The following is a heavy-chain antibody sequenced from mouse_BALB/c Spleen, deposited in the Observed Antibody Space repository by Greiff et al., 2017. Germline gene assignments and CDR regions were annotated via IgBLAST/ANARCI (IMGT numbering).Heavy chain of an antibody. V-gene: IGHV5-6-3*01. Sequence: EVKLMESGGGLVQPGGSLKLSCAASGFTFSSYGMSWVRQTPGKRLELVATINSNGGSTYYPDSVKGRFTISRDNAKNTLYLQMSSLKSEDTAMYYCAKLDGGLRLAYWGQGTLVTVSA. CDR3: AKLDGGLRLAY. CDR1: GFTFSSYG. J-gene: IGHJ3*01. D-gene: IGHD1-1*02. CDR2: INSNGGST.